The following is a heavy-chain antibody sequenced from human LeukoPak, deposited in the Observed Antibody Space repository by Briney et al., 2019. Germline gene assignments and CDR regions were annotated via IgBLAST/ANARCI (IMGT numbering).Heavy chain of an antibody. J-gene: IGHJ3*02. Sequence: GGSLRLSCAASGFTVSSNYMSWVRQAPGKGLEWVSVIYSGGSTYYADSVKGRFTISRDNSKNTLYLQMNSLRAEDTAVYYCARDLFGENAFDIWGQGTMVTVSS. V-gene: IGHV3-53*01. CDR3: ARDLFGENAFDI. D-gene: IGHD3-10*02. CDR1: GFTVSSNY. CDR2: IYSGGST.